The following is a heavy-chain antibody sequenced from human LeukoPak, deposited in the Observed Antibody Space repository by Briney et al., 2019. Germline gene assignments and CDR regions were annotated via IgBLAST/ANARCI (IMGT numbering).Heavy chain of an antibody. Sequence: PSETLSLTCAVYGGSFSGYYWGWIRQPPGKGLEWIGEINHSGSTNYNPSLKSRVTISVDTSKNQFSLKLSSVTAADTAVYYCAREEVAVAGTALLIWGQGTMVTVSS. V-gene: IGHV4-34*01. CDR2: INHSGST. J-gene: IGHJ3*02. CDR3: AREEVAVAGTALLI. D-gene: IGHD6-19*01. CDR1: GGSFSGYY.